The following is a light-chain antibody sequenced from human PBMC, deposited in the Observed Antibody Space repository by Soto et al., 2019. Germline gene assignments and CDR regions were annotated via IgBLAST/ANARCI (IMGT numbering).Light chain of an antibody. V-gene: IGKV1-5*03. Sequence: DIQMTQSPSTLSASVGDRVTITCRASQSISGWLACYQQKPGKAPKLLMYKASSLEGEVPSRFSGSGSGTEFTLTISSLQPDDFATYYCKRYNSPCTFGQGNRVDIK. CDR2: KAS. CDR1: QSISGW. J-gene: IGKJ1*01. CDR3: KRYNSPCT.